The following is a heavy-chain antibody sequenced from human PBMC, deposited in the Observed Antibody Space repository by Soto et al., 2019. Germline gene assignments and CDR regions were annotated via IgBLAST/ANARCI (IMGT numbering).Heavy chain of an antibody. J-gene: IGHJ4*02. V-gene: IGHV4-59*01. D-gene: IGHD4-4*01. CDR1: GRSMSSNY. CDR3: ASYRGALYFDH. Sequence: KPSETLSLTCSVSGRSMSSNYWSWIRQSPDKGLEWLGYVFYGGTDYNPSLGGRVSMSVETSKSQFSLKLTSVTAADTAVYYCASYRGALYFDHWGKGLLVTVSS. CDR2: VFYGGT.